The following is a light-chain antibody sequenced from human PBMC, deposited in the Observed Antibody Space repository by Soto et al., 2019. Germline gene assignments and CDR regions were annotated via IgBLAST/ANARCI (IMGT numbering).Light chain of an antibody. V-gene: IGKV1-5*03. CDR2: KAS. CDR1: QSISSW. Sequence: DIPMTQSPSTLSASVGDRVTINCRASQSISSWLAWYQQKPGKAPKLLIYKASSLESGVPSRFSGSGSGTEFTLTISSLQPDDFATYYCQQYNSYSRTFGQGTRLEIK. J-gene: IGKJ5*01. CDR3: QQYNSYSRT.